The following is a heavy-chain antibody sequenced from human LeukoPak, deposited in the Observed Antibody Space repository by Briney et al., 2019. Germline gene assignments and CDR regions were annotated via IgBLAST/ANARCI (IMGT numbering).Heavy chain of an antibody. J-gene: IGHJ4*02. V-gene: IGHV1-3*01. CDR3: ASDYGDYDGYFDY. Sequence: ASVKVSCKASGYTFTSYAMHWVRQAPGQRLEWMGWINAGNGNTKYSQKFQGRVTITRDISASTAYMELSSLRSEDTAVYYCASDYGDYDGYFDYWGQGTLVTVSS. D-gene: IGHD4-17*01. CDR1: GYTFTSYA. CDR2: INAGNGNT.